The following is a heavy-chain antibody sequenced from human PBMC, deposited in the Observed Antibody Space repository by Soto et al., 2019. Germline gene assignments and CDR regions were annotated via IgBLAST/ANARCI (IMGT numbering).Heavy chain of an antibody. D-gene: IGHD2-8*01. CDR1: GGTFSSYA. Sequence: QVQLVQSGAEVKKPGSSVKVYCKASGGTFSSYAISWVRQAPGQWLDWMGGIIHIFGTANYAQKYQGIVTITADEFTSTAYMDLSSLRSEDTAVYYCARALIVYAIPYYYYYAMDVWGQGTTVTVSS. V-gene: IGHV1-69*01. CDR2: IIHIFGTA. J-gene: IGHJ6*02. CDR3: ARALIVYAIPYYYYYAMDV.